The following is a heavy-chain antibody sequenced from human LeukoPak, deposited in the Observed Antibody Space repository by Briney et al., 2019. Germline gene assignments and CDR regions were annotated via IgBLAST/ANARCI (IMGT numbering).Heavy chain of an antibody. CDR1: GFTFSSYG. V-gene: IGHV3-13*04. D-gene: IGHD1-26*01. Sequence: PGGSLRLSCAASGFTFSSYGMHWVRQAPGKGLEWVSSIAITGDTYYLGSVKGRFTISRENAKNSLYLQMNSLRAGDTAVYYCTRGLTGGLDSWGQRTLGSVSS. J-gene: IGHJ5*01. CDR3: TRGLTGGLDS. CDR2: IAITGDT.